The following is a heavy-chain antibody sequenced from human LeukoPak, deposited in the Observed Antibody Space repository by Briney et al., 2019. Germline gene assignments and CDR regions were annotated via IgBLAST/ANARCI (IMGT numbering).Heavy chain of an antibody. CDR2: IYTSGST. V-gene: IGHV4-4*07. Sequence: PSETLSLTCTVSGGSISSYYWSWIRQPAGKGLEWIGRIYTSGSTNYNPSLKSRVTMSVDTSKNQFSLKLSSVTAADTAVYYCARGAYSSGWSFLFDYWGQGTLVTVSS. CDR3: ARGAYSSGWSFLFDY. J-gene: IGHJ4*02. D-gene: IGHD6-19*01. CDR1: GGSISSYY.